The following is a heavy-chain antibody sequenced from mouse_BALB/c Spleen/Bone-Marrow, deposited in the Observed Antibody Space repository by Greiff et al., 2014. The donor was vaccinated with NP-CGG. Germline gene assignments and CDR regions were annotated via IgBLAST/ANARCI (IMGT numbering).Heavy chain of an antibody. Sequence: DVMLVESGGGLVKPGGSLKLSCAASGFAFGSYDMSWVRQTPEKRLEWVATISSGGSYTYYPDSVKGRFTISRDNARNTLYLQMSSLRSEDTALYYCARVLRVYAMDYWGQGTSVTVSS. CDR2: ISSGGSYT. CDR1: GFAFGSYD. V-gene: IGHV5-9*02. CDR3: ARVLRVYAMDY. J-gene: IGHJ4*01. D-gene: IGHD2-4*01.